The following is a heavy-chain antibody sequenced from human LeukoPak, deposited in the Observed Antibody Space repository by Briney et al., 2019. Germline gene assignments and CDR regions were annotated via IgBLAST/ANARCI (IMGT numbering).Heavy chain of an antibody. CDR1: GYSFNSYW. V-gene: IGHV5-51*01. J-gene: IGHJ4*02. CDR2: IYPGDSGT. Sequence: GEPLKISCKGSGYSFNSYWIGWVRQMPGKGLEWMGIIYPGDSGTRYSPSFQGQVTISADKSISTAYLQWSSLKASDTAMYYCARLPGIVATIERYFDYWGQGTLVTVSS. D-gene: IGHD5-12*01. CDR3: ARLPGIVATIERYFDY.